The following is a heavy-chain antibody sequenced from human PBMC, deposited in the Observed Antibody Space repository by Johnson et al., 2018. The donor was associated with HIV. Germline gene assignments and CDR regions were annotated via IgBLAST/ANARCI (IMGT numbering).Heavy chain of an antibody. CDR3: AKSLLRTGPWIQLWLGAFDI. CDR1: GFTVSSNY. D-gene: IGHD5-18*01. CDR2: IYSGGST. Sequence: VQLVESGGGLIQPGGSLRLSCAASGFTVSSNYMSWVRQAPGKGLEWVSVIYSGGSTYYADFAKGRFTISRDNSKNTLYLQMNSLRAEDTAVYYCAKSLLRTGPWIQLWLGAFDIWGQGTMVTVSS. V-gene: IGHV3-66*03. J-gene: IGHJ3*02.